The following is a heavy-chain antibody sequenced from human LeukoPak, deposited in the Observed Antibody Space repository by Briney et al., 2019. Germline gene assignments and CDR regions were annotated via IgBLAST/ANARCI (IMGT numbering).Heavy chain of an antibody. V-gene: IGHV3-30*02. CDR1: GFTFSGSG. D-gene: IGHD2-2*01. CDR3: ARSPTSWYFDY. J-gene: IGHJ4*02. CDR2: IRYHGSDK. Sequence: GGSLRLSCAASGFTFSGSGMHWVRQAPGKGLEWVAFIRYHGSDKFYADSVKGRFTISRDNSKNTLYLQMNSLRPEDTSVYYCARSPTSWYFDYWGQGTLVTVSS.